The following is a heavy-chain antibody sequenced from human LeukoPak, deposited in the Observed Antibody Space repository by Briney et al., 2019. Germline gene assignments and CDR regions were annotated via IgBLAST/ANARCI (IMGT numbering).Heavy chain of an antibody. V-gene: IGHV5-51*01. D-gene: IGHD6-6*01. J-gene: IGHJ4*02. CDR3: ARHITTSSTSSHFDS. CDR2: IYPGENNI. CDR1: GYYFTNYW. Sequence: GESLKISCKGSGYYFTNYWMAWVRQMPGKGLEYMGFIYPGENNIRYSPPFQGQVTISADKSINIAYLQWNSLKASDTAMYYCARHITTSSTSSHFDSWGQGTLVTVSS.